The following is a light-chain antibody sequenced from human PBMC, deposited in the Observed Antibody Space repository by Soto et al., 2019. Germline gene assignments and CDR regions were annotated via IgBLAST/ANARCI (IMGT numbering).Light chain of an antibody. J-gene: IGKJ2*02. CDR1: QNIGNK. CDR2: TAS. V-gene: IGKV3-15*01. CDR3: HQYNTWPPCT. Sequence: EIVMTQSPATLSVSPGESATLSCRASQNIGNKLAWYQQKPGQAPRLLIYTASSRATAVPARFSGSGSGTEFTLTISSLEPEDFAVYYCHQYNTWPPCTFGQGTKLEI.